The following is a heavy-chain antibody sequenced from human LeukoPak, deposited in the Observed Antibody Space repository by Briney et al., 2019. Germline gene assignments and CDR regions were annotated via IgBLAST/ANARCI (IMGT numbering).Heavy chain of an antibody. CDR1: CYTVTSYA. V-gene: IGHV1-18*01. Sequence: GASVKVSCKASCYTVTSYAISWVREAPGQGLEWMGWISPYNGNTNYAQKLQGRVTMTTDTSTTTAYMELRSLRSDDTAVYYCAREMATIVNQFDYWGQGTLVTVSS. D-gene: IGHD5-24*01. J-gene: IGHJ4*02. CDR3: AREMATIVNQFDY. CDR2: ISPYNGNT.